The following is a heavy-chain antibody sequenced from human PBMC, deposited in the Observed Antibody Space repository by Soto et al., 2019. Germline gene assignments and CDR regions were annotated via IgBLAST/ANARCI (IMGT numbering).Heavy chain of an antibody. V-gene: IGHV1-18*01. CDR2: ISPESDKA. CDR1: GYTFTSFG. CDR3: TRDLFFISPSPVTTDAY. D-gene: IGHD4-17*01. J-gene: IGHJ4*02. Sequence: VQLVQSGAEVKKPGASVRVSCKASGYTFTSFGLSWVRQAPGQGPEWMGWISPESDKATYAHKFQGRLTTTPDTSTTTAYMDLRRLRSDDTAVYYCTRDLFFISPSPVTTDAYWGQGTLVSVS.